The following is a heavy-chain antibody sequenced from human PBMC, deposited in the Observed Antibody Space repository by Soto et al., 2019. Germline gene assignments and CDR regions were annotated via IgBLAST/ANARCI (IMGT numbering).Heavy chain of an antibody. Sequence: PGESLKISCKGSGYSFTSYWIGWVRQMPGKGLEWMGIIYPGDSDTRYSPSFQGQVTISRDNARNSLYLQMSSLRAEDTAVYYCARQSLLKSIPIYGYFYYAMDVWGQGTSVTVSS. CDR2: IYPGDSDT. CDR3: ARQSLLKSIPIYGYFYYAMDV. V-gene: IGHV5-51*01. CDR1: GYSFTSYW. J-gene: IGHJ6*02. D-gene: IGHD3-3*01.